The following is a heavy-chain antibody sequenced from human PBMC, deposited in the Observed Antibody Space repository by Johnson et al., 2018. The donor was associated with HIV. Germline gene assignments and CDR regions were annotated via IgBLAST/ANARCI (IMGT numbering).Heavy chain of an antibody. D-gene: IGHD2-15*01. CDR1: GFTFSSYG. V-gene: IGHV3-30*19. CDR3: ARFDEGWTAFDI. CDR2: IWYDGSNK. J-gene: IGHJ3*02. Sequence: QVQLVESGGGVVRPGGSLRLSCAASGFTFSSYGMHWVRQAPGKGLEWVAVIWYDGSNKYYADSVKGRFTISRDNSKNTLYLQMNSLRAEDTAVYYCARFDEGWTAFDIWGQGTMVTVSS.